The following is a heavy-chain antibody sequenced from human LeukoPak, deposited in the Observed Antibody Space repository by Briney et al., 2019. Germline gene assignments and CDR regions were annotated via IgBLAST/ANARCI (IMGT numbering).Heavy chain of an antibody. D-gene: IGHD2-2*01. CDR1: GDSFSSNSVT. CDR2: TYYRSTWYN. J-gene: IGHJ5*02. CDR3: ARRLTQYDCFDP. V-gene: IGHV6-1*01. Sequence: PSQTLSLTCAISGDSFSSNSVTWNWIRQSPSRGLEWLGRTYYRSTWYNDYAVSVRGRITVNPDTSKNQFSLHLNSVTPEVTAVYYCARRLTQYDCFDPWGQGILVTVSS.